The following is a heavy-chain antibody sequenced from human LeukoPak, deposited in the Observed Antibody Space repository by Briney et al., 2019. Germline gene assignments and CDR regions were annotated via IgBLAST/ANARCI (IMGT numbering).Heavy chain of an antibody. CDR1: GFTFNDYY. CDR2: INIGGTNT. V-gene: IGHV3-11*05. J-gene: IGHJ4*02. CDR3: AKDAATYSGSYGY. Sequence: GGSLRLSCAASGFTFNDYYMSWIRQAPGKGLEWLSHINIGGTNTHYADSVKGRFTISRDNSKNTLYLQMNSLRAEDTAVYYCAKDAATYSGSYGYWGQGTLVSVSS. D-gene: IGHD1-26*01.